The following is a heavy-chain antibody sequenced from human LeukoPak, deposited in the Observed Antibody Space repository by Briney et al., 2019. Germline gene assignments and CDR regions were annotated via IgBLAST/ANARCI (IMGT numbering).Heavy chain of an antibody. V-gene: IGHV4-39*01. Sequence: PSETLSLTCTVSGASISSSSYYWGWIRQPPGKGLEWIGEINHSGSTNYNPSLKSRVTISVDTSKNQFSLKLSSVTAADTAVYYCARHGITGTTPIDYWGQGTLVTVSS. CDR2: INHSGST. J-gene: IGHJ4*02. D-gene: IGHD1-7*01. CDR3: ARHGITGTTPIDY. CDR1: GASISSSSYY.